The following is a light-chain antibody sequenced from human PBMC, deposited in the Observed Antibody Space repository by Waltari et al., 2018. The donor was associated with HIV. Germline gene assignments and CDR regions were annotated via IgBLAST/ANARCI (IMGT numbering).Light chain of an antibody. CDR1: SSAVGSYNL. CDR3: SSYATAGTYVL. Sequence: QSALTQPASVSGSPGPSITIPCTGTSSAVGSYNLVSWYQQHPGKAPKLMISEVNKRPSGVSNRFSGSKSGNTASLTISGLQAEDEADYYCSSYATAGTYVLFGGGTKLTVL. CDR2: EVN. V-gene: IGLV2-23*02. J-gene: IGLJ2*01.